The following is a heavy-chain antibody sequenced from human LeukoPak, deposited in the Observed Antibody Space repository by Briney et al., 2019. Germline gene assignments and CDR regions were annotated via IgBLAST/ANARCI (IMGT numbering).Heavy chain of an antibody. CDR2: ISSSSSYI. CDR3: ARDRVSGLLWFGELRGAFDY. J-gene: IGHJ4*02. D-gene: IGHD3-10*01. CDR1: GFTFSSYS. Sequence: GGSLRLSCAASGFTFSSYSMNWVRQAPGKGLEWVSSISSSSSYIYYADSVKGRFTISRDNAKNSLYLQMNSLRAEDTAAYYCARDRVSGLLWFGELRGAFDYWGQGTLVTVSS. V-gene: IGHV3-21*01.